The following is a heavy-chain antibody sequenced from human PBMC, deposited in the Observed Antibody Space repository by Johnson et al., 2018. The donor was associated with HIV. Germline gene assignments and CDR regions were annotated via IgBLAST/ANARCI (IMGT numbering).Heavy chain of an antibody. CDR3: ARGPLPDYYDSSGYLNAFDI. Sequence: VQLVESGGGLVQPGGSLRLSCAASGFTFSSYAMHWVRQAPGKGLEYVSAISSNGGSTYYANSVKGRFTISRDNSKNTLYLQMGSLRAEDMAVYYCARGPLPDYYDSSGYLNAFDIWGQGTMVTVSS. J-gene: IGHJ3*02. CDR2: ISSNGGST. V-gene: IGHV3-64*01. CDR1: GFTFSSYA. D-gene: IGHD3-22*01.